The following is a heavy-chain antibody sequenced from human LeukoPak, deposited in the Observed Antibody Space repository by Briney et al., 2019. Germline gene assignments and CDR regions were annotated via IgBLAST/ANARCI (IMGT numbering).Heavy chain of an antibody. D-gene: IGHD2-2*01. CDR3: ASGHCSSTSCQAHFDY. CDR1: GGSFSSYY. CDR2: INHSGST. Sequence: SETLSLTCAVSGGSFSSYYWSWIRQPPGKGLEWIGEINHSGSTNYNPSLKSRVTISVDTSKNQFSLKLSSVTAADTAVYYCASGHCSSTSCQAHFDYWGQGTLVTVSS. J-gene: IGHJ4*02. V-gene: IGHV4-34*01.